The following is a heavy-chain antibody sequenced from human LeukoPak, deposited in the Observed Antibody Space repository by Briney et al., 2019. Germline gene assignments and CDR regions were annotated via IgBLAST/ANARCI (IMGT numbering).Heavy chain of an antibody. CDR2: ISGSGGST. CDR1: GFTFSSYA. Sequence: GGSLRLSCAASGFTFSSYAMSWVRQAPGKGLEWVSAISGSGGSTYYADSVKGRFTISRDNSKNTLYLQMNSLRAEDTAVYYCAKVDCVQYYDILTGYYVYWGQGTLVTVSS. V-gene: IGHV3-23*01. D-gene: IGHD3-9*01. CDR3: AKVDCVQYYDILTGYYVY. J-gene: IGHJ4*02.